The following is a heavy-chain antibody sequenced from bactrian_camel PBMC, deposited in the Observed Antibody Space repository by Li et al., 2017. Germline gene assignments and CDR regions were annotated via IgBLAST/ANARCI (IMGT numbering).Heavy chain of an antibody. Sequence: HVQLVESGGGLVQPGGSLRLSCAASEYLYRANCMGWFRQAPGKEREGVARITTSGFPFHSGTVKGRFTISRDNAKNTLYLQMNSLKPEDTGMYYCAARQEPYCNSFEHFADRGQGTQVTVS. V-gene: IGHV3S53*01. CDR2: ITTSGFP. D-gene: IGHD1*01. CDR1: EYLYRANC. CDR3: AARQEPYCNSFEHFAD. J-gene: IGHJ4*01.